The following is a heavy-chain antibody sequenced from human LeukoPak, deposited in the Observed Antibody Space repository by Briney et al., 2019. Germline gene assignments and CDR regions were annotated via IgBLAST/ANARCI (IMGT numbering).Heavy chain of an antibody. D-gene: IGHD4-17*01. CDR2: IYYSGTT. J-gene: IGHJ5*02. V-gene: IGHV4-59*01. Sequence: SETLSLTCTVPGGSITNYYWSWIRQPPGKGLEWIGYIYYSGTTNYNPSLKSRATISVDTSENQFSLKVNSVTAADTAVYYCVRSRSGTYGWFDPWGQGTLVTVSS. CDR1: GGSITNYY. CDR3: VRSRSGTYGWFDP.